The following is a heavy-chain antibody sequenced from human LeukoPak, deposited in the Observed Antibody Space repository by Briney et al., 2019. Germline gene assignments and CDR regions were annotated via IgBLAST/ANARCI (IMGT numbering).Heavy chain of an antibody. CDR2: IYYSGST. D-gene: IGHD3-10*01. CDR3: ARHRGTMVRGVITAPDY. V-gene: IGHV4-39*01. J-gene: IGHJ4*02. Sequence: TSETLSLTCTVSGGSISSSSYYWGWIRQPPGKGLEWIGSIYYSGSTYYNPSLKSRVTISVDTSKNQFSLKLSSVTAADTAVYYCARHRGTMVRGVITAPDYWGQGTLVTVSS. CDR1: GGSISSSSYY.